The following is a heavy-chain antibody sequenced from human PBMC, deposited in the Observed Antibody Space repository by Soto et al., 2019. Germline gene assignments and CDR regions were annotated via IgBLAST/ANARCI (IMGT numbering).Heavy chain of an antibody. V-gene: IGHV1-3*01. CDR2: INAGNGNT. CDR3: AGSLPIYGDERRVVYYYSYGMDV. D-gene: IGHD4-17*01. CDR1: GYTFTSYA. J-gene: IGHJ6*02. Sequence: GASVKVSCKASGYTFTSYAVHWVRQAPGQRLEWMGWINAGNGNTKYSQKFQGRVTITRDTSASTAYMELSSLRSEDTAVYYCAGSLPIYGDERRVVYYYSYGMDVWGQGTTVTVSS.